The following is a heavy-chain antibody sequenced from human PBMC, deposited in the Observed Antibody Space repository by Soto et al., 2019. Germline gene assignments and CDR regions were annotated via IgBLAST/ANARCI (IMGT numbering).Heavy chain of an antibody. J-gene: IGHJ5*02. V-gene: IGHV4-34*01. CDR3: ARGYRVHYGAVYNWFDP. D-gene: IGHD4-17*01. CDR2: INHSGST. Sequence: TSETLSLTCAVYGGSFSDYYWSWIRQPPGKGLEWIGEINHSGSTNYNPSLKSRVTISVDTSKNQFSLKLSSVTAADTAVYYCARGYRVHYGAVYNWFDPWGQGTLVTVSS. CDR1: GGSFSDYY.